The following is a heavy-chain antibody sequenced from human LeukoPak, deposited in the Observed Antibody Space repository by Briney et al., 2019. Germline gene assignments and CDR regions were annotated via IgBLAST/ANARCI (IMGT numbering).Heavy chain of an antibody. Sequence: GGSLRLSCAASGFTVSSNYMSWVRQAPGKGLEWVSAISGSGGSTYYADSVKGRFTISRDNSKNTLYLQMNSLRAEDTAVYYCAKSVLLDAFDIWGQGTMVTVSS. CDR2: ISGSGGST. V-gene: IGHV3-23*01. J-gene: IGHJ3*02. CDR1: GFTVSSNY. CDR3: AKSVLLDAFDI.